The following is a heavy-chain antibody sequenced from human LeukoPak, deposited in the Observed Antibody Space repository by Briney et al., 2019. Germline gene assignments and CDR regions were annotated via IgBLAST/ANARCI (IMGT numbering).Heavy chain of an antibody. D-gene: IGHD4-17*01. J-gene: IGHJ4*02. CDR2: IYISTTT. Sequence: PSETLSLTCTVSGGSISTYYWSWIRQPPGRGVEWIGYIYISTTTNYNPSLKSRVTMSVDTSKNQLSMKLSSVTAADTAVYYCARGSDFGDCWGQGTLVTVSS. CDR1: GGSISTYY. CDR3: ARGSDFGDC. V-gene: IGHV4-59*01.